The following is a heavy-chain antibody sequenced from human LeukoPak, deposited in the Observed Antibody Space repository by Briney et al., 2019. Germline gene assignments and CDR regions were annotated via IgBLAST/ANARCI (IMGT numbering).Heavy chain of an antibody. J-gene: IGHJ6*02. CDR3: AREVQQLDYYYYGMDV. D-gene: IGHD6-13*01. CDR1: GFTFSSYS. Sequence: GGSLRLSCAASGFTFSSYSMNWVRQAPGKGLEWVSSISSSSYIYYADSVKGRFTISRDYAKNSLYLQMNSLRAEDTAVYYCAREVQQLDYYYYGMDVWGQGTTVTVSS. V-gene: IGHV3-21*01. CDR2: ISSSSYI.